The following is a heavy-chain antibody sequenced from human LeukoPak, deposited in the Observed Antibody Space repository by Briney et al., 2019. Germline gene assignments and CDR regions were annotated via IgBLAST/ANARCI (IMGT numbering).Heavy chain of an antibody. D-gene: IGHD3-3*01. Sequence: GGSLRLSCAASGFTFTIYAMSWVRQAPGKGLEWVSAIIGDGRSTYYADSVKGRFTISRDNSKNTFYLQMNSLRAEDTAVYYCAKGPLFWSGYHYFDYWGQGTLVTVSS. CDR1: GFTFTIYA. V-gene: IGHV3-23*01. CDR2: IIGDGRST. CDR3: AKGPLFWSGYHYFDY. J-gene: IGHJ4*02.